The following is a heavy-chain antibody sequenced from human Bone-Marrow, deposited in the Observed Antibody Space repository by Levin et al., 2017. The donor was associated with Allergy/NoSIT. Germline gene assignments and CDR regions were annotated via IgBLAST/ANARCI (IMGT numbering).Heavy chain of an antibody. J-gene: IGHJ3*02. D-gene: IGHD6-19*01. CDR3: ARISSAAFDI. CDR2: INPNSGDT. CDR1: GYTFTDYF. V-gene: IGHV1-2*02. Sequence: GGSLRLSCKASGYTFTDYFIHWVRLAPGQGLEWMGWINPNSGDTDSAQNFQDRVTMTRDTSISTAYMELISLTSNDTALYYCARISSAAFDIWGQGTVVTVSS.